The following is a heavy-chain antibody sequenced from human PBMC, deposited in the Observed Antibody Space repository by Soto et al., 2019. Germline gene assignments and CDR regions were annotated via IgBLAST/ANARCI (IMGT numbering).Heavy chain of an antibody. CDR1: GGSFSGYY. V-gene: IGHV4-34*01. CDR3: ATTEWLRHYYYGMDV. Sequence: SETLSLTCAVYGGSFSGYYWSWIRQPPGKGLEWIGEINHSGSTNYNPSLKSRVTISVDTSKNQFSLKLSSVTAADTAVYYCATTEWLRHYYYGMDVWGQGTTVTVSS. CDR2: INHSGST. D-gene: IGHD5-12*01. J-gene: IGHJ6*02.